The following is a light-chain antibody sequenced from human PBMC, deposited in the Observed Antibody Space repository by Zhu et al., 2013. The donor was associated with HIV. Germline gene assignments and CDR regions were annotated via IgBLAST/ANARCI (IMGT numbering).Light chain of an antibody. CDR1: QGIRND. CDR3: QHVNNNAA. V-gene: IGKV1D-13*01. CDR2: DAS. J-gene: IGKJ3*01. Sequence: IQLTQSPSALSASVGDRVTITCRASQGIRNDLGWYQQKPGKAPKLLIYDASSLESGVPSRFSGSGSGTEFTLTISSLQPDDFATYYCQHVNNNAAFGPGTKVDV.